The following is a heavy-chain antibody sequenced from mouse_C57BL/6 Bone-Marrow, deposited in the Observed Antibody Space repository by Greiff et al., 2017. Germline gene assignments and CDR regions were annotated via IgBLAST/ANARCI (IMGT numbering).Heavy chain of an antibody. D-gene: IGHD2-2*01. Sequence: RGGSMKLSCVASGFTFSNYWMNWVRQSPEKGLEWVAQIRLKSDNYATHYAESVKGRFTISRDDSKSSVYLQMNNLRAEDTGIYYCTGGRGYDEGMDYWGQGTSVTVSS. CDR1: GFTFSNYW. CDR2: IRLKSDNYAT. J-gene: IGHJ4*01. V-gene: IGHV6-3*01. CDR3: TGGRGYDEGMDY.